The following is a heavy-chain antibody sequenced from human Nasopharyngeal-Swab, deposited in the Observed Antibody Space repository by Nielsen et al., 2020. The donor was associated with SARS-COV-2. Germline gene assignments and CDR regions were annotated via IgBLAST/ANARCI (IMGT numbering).Heavy chain of an antibody. CDR2: ISGSGYNT. Sequence: GGSLRLSCAGSAFTFSHYAMSWVRQAPGKGLEWVSAISGSGYNTYYADSVKGRFTISRDNPKNTLYLQMNSLRAEDTAVYYCAKPHLRYYDWLLFDYWGQGTLVTVSS. CDR1: AFTFSHYA. V-gene: IGHV3-23*01. J-gene: IGHJ4*02. D-gene: IGHD3-9*01. CDR3: AKPHLRYYDWLLFDY.